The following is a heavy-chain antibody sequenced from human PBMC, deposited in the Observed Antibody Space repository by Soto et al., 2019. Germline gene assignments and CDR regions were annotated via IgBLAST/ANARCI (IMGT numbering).Heavy chain of an antibody. J-gene: IGHJ4*02. CDR2: ISPYNGNT. D-gene: IGHD5-18*01. Sequence: QVQLVQSGAEVKKPGASVKVSCKASDKTFLSYGISWVRQGPGQGLEWMGWISPYNGNTNYAQKLQGRGTMTTDTSTSTAYMELRSLRSDDTAVYYCATQIDTVMVFRDWGQGTLVTVSS. V-gene: IGHV1-18*01. CDR3: ATQIDTVMVFRD. CDR1: DKTFLSYG.